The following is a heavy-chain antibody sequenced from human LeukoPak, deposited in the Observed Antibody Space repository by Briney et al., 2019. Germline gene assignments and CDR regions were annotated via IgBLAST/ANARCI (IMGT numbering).Heavy chain of an antibody. D-gene: IGHD6-19*01. Sequence: GGSLRLSCAASGVTFSNYAMSWVREAPGKGLEWVSAISGGVGPTYYADSVKGRFTISRDNAKNSLYLQMNSLRAEDTAVYYCARLSSGWYFDYWGQGTLVTVSS. CDR2: ISGGVGPT. CDR1: GVTFSNYA. J-gene: IGHJ4*02. CDR3: ARLSSGWYFDY. V-gene: IGHV3-23*01.